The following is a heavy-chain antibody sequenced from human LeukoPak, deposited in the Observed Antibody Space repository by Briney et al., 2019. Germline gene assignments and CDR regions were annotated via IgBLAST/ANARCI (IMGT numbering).Heavy chain of an antibody. D-gene: IGHD4-17*01. V-gene: IGHV4-38-2*02. CDR2: INHSGST. CDR3: ARDPYGDYVFDY. Sequence: SETLSLTCAVSGYSISSGYYWGWIRQPPGKGLEWIGEINHSGSTNYNPSLKSRVTISVDTSKNQFSLKLSSVTAADTAVYYCARDPYGDYVFDYWGQGTLVTVSS. J-gene: IGHJ4*02. CDR1: GYSISSGYY.